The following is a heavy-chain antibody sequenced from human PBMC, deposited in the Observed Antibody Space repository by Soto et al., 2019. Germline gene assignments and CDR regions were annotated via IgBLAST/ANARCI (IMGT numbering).Heavy chain of an antibody. CDR1: GYSFTRHD. V-gene: IGHV1-8*01. CDR3: AREGILFSGVIGFYGMDV. J-gene: IGHJ6*02. CDR2: INPSSGNT. D-gene: IGHD3-3*01. Sequence: QVQLVQSGAEVKKPGASVKVSCKASGYSFTRHDINWVRQAPGHGLEWMGWINPSSGNTGYAQRFLGRLTMTTDTSTSRAYMELSGLKSEDTAIYYCAREGILFSGVIGFYGMDVWGQGTTVTVPS.